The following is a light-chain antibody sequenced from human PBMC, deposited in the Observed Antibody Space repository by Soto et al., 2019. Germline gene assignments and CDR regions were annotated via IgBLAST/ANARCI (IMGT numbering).Light chain of an antibody. CDR1: NSDLATRNG. V-gene: IGLV1-40*01. Sequence: QSGLTQPPSVSGALGRRVTISCTGINSDLATRNGVPWYQQLPGRAPKLLIYGSGNRPSGVPDRFSVSKSGASASLAITGLQAEDEADYYCQSYDTEVNGLYVFGTGTQVTVL. CDR2: GSG. CDR3: QSYDTEVNGLYV. J-gene: IGLJ1*01.